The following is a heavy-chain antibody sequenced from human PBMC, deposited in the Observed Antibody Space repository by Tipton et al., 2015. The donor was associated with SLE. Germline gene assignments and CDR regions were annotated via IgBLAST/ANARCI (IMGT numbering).Heavy chain of an antibody. Sequence: TLSLTCAVSGYSISSGYYWGWIRQPTRKGLGWIGEINHSGSTNYNQSLKSRVTISVDTSKNQFSLKVSSVTAADTALYYCARGKGGAFFDYWGQGTLVTVSS. V-gene: IGHV4-38-2*01. CDR3: ARGKGGAFFDY. D-gene: IGHD1-26*01. CDR1: GYSISSGYY. J-gene: IGHJ4*02. CDR2: INHSGST.